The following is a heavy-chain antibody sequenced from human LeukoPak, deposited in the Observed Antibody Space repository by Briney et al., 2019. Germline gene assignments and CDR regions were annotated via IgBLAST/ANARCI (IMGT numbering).Heavy chain of an antibody. J-gene: IGHJ5*02. CDR3: ARVRGGYSVWFDP. CDR2: IYYSGST. Sequence: SETLSLTCTVSGGSISSYYWSWIRQPPGKGLEWIGYIYYSGSTNYNPSLKSRVTISVDTSKNQFSLKLSSVTAADTAVYYCARVRGGYSVWFDPWGQGTLVTVSS. CDR1: GGSISSYY. D-gene: IGHD1-1*01. V-gene: IGHV4-59*01.